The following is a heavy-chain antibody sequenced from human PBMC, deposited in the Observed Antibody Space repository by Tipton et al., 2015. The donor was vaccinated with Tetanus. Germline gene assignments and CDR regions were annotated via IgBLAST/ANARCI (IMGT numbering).Heavy chain of an antibody. J-gene: IGHJ4*02. D-gene: IGHD2-21*02. CDR2: SYYSGGT. CDR3: ARDAGDSCD. Sequence: TLSLTCTVSGGSISSYYWSWIRQPPGKGLEWIGYSYYSGGTNYNPSLKSRGTISVDSSKNQFSMRLRSVTAADTGVYFCARDAGDSCDWGRGMLVSVSS. CDR1: GGSISSYY. V-gene: IGHV4-59*12.